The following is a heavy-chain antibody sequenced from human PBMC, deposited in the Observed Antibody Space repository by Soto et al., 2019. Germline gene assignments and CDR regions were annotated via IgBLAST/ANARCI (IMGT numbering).Heavy chain of an antibody. D-gene: IGHD2-2*01. Sequence: PGGSLRLSCAASGFTFSSYAMHWVRQAPGKGLEWVAVISYDGSNKYYADSVKGRFTISRDNSKNTLYLQMNSLRAEDTAVYYCARDGGYCSSTSCYVENYFDYWGQGTLVTVSS. V-gene: IGHV3-30-3*01. CDR3: ARDGGYCSSTSCYVENYFDY. CDR2: ISYDGSNK. J-gene: IGHJ4*02. CDR1: GFTFSSYA.